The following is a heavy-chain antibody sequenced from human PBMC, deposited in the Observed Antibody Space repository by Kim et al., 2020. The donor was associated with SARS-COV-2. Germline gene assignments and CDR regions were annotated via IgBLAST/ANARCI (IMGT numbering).Heavy chain of an antibody. D-gene: IGHD3-22*01. CDR3: ARIDSGGWAFDL. CDR2: IYEDGVT. CDR1: GGSITSYY. J-gene: IGHJ3*01. Sequence: SETLSLTCSVSGGSITSYYWNWIRQTPGKGLEWIGYIYEDGVTNYNPSLKSRVTISIDMSKNQFSLNLSSVTAADTALYYCARIDSGGWAFDLWGKGTMVTVSS. V-gene: IGHV4-59*08.